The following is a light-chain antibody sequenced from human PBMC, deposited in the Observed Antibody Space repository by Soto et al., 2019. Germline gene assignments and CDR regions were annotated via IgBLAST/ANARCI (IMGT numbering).Light chain of an antibody. CDR2: AAS. J-gene: IGKJ5*01. V-gene: IGKV1-9*01. CDR1: QGISSY. Sequence: IHMPLSXFNLSASTGEXXXXXXXASQGISSYLAWYQQKPXKGRKVRIYAASTXQIGVPSRFSGSGSGKDFTLTISSLQPEDFAPYYCQQLNSYPPITFGQGTRPEI. CDR3: QQLNSYPPIT.